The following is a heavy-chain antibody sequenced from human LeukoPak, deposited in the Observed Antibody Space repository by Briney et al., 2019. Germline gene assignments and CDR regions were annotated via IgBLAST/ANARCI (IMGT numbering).Heavy chain of an antibody. CDR3: ARDGGDIVVVTASYYYMDV. J-gene: IGHJ6*03. Sequence: PGGSLRLSCTASGFTFSNHGMDWVRQAPGKGLEYVSAISSNGGSTYYAHSVKGRFTISRDNSKNTLYLQMGSLRPEDMAVYYCARDGGDIVVVTASYYYMDVWGKGTTVTVSS. CDR2: ISSNGGST. V-gene: IGHV3-64*01. CDR1: GFTFSNHG. D-gene: IGHD2-21*02.